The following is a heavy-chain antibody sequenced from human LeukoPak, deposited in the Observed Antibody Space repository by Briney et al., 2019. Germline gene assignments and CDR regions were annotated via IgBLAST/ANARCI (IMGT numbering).Heavy chain of an antibody. CDR3: ARDRLGRSYDYVWGSYRSGYMDV. V-gene: IGHV1-69*13. CDR1: GYTFTSYG. J-gene: IGHJ6*03. CDR2: IIPIFGTA. D-gene: IGHD3-16*02. Sequence: SVKVSCKASGYTFTSYGISWVRQAPGQGLEWMGGIIPIFGTANYAQKFQGRVTITAVESTSTAYMELSSLRSEDTAVYYCARDRLGRSYDYVWGSYRSGYMDVWGKGTTVTISS.